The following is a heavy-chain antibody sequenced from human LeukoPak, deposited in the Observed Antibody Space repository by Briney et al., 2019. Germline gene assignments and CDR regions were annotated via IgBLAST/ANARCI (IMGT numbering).Heavy chain of an antibody. CDR3: ARGRLAVATGAFDI. CDR1: GFSLSDHY. D-gene: IGHD6-19*01. CDR2: ISSSSSTI. V-gene: IGHV3-48*01. J-gene: IGHJ3*02. Sequence: PGGSLRLSCAASGFSLSDHYMNWVRQAPGKGLEWVSYISSSSSTIYYADSVKGRFTISRDNAKNSLYLQMNSLRAEDTAVYYCARGRLAVATGAFDIWGQGTMVTVSS.